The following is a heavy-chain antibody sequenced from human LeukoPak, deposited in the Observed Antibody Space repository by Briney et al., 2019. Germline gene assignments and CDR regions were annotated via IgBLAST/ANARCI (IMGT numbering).Heavy chain of an antibody. CDR2: VSTDGRIS. V-gene: IGHV3-74*01. CDR1: GFTFNSYW. D-gene: IGHD4-17*01. CDR3: VRDRTTVTVFDY. Sequence: GGSLRLSCAASGFTFNSYWIHWVRQAPGKGLVWVSRVSTDGRISSCADSVKGRSTISRDNAKNTVYLQMDSLRAEDTAVYYCVRDRTTVTVFDYWGQGALVTVSS. J-gene: IGHJ4*02.